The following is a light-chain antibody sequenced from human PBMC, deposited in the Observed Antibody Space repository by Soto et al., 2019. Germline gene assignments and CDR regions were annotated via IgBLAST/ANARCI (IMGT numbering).Light chain of an antibody. CDR2: DTF. CDR1: QDISTY. Sequence: IVLTQSPANLSVSPGGRATLSCRASQDISTYLAWYQQKPGQAPRLFIYDTFNRVSGVPDTFSGSGSGTVFNLPINHIATEDSAIYYCQQRSTWPLTFGAGTKVEI. V-gene: IGKV3-11*01. CDR3: QQRSTWPLT. J-gene: IGKJ4*01.